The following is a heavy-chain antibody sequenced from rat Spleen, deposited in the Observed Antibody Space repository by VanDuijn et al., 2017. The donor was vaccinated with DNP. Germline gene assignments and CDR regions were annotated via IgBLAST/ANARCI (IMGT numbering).Heavy chain of an antibody. D-gene: IGHD4-1*01. Sequence: EVQLVETGGGLVQPGRSLKLSCVASGFTFSSYWMYWIRQVPGKGLEWVASINTDGDITNYPDSVKGRFTVSRDNAENTVCLQMNSLRSEDTATYYCAKDRTGGFAMDAWGQGTSVTVSS. J-gene: IGHJ4*01. CDR1: GFTFSSYW. V-gene: IGHV5-58*01. CDR2: INTDGDIT. CDR3: AKDRTGGFAMDA.